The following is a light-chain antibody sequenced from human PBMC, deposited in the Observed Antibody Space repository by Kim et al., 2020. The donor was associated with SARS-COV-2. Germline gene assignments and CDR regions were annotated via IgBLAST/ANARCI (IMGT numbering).Light chain of an antibody. CDR3: QSHDGSTHWI. Sequence: NFMLTQPHSVSDSPGRTVTISCTRSIGSIASNYVQWYQQRPGSSPTTVIYEDNKRPSGVPDRFSGSIDSSSNSASLTISGLKTEDEADYYCQSHDGSTHWIFGGGTQLTVL. CDR2: EDN. CDR1: IGSIASNY. J-gene: IGLJ2*01. V-gene: IGLV6-57*01.